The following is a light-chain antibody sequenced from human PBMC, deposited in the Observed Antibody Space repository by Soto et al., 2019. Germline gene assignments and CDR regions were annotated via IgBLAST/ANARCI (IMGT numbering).Light chain of an antibody. Sequence: DIVMTQSPDSLTLSLGERATINCKSSQSVFSRFRNKNYLGWFQQKPGQTPRLLIYWASTRESGVADRFSGSGSGTDFTLTIDSLQAEDVAVYYCKQYYTTPTWTCGQGTKVEV. V-gene: IGKV4-1*01. CDR2: WAS. CDR3: KQYYTTPTWT. CDR1: QSVFSRFRNKNY. J-gene: IGKJ1*01.